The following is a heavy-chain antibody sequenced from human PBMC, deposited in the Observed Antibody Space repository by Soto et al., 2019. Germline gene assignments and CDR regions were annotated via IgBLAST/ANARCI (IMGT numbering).Heavy chain of an antibody. D-gene: IGHD4-17*01. CDR2: IYYSGST. CDR3: ARDAHGDQGFWDSYYFDY. V-gene: IGHV4-31*03. CDR1: GGSISSGGYY. Sequence: QVQLQESGPGLVKPSQTLSLTCTVSGGSISSGGYYWSWIRQHPGKGLEWIGYIYYSGSTYYNPRXKSRVTISVDXXKXQXFLKLSSVTAADTAVYYCARDAHGDQGFWDSYYFDYWGQGTLVTVSS. J-gene: IGHJ4*02.